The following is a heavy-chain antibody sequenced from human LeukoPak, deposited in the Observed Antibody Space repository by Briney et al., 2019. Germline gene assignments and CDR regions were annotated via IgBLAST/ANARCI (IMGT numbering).Heavy chain of an antibody. D-gene: IGHD4-23*01. V-gene: IGHV1-69*04. Sequence: SVKVSCKASGGTFSSYTISWVRQAPGQGLEWMGRIIPILGIANYARKFQGRVTITADKSTRTAYMELSSLRSEDTAVYYCAREGSGNPLDYWGQGTLVTVSS. CDR3: AREGSGNPLDY. CDR2: IIPILGIA. J-gene: IGHJ4*02. CDR1: GGTFSSYT.